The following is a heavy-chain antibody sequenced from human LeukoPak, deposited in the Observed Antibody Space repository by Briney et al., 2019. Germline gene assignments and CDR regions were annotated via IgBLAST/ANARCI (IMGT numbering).Heavy chain of an antibody. Sequence: GGSLRLSCVASGFIFSNYGMNWVRQAPGKGLEWVAAISASGSATSYADSVRGRFTISRDNSKNTLYLQMNSLGAEDTAIYYCAKGDYYDSSAYYNLFDPWGQGTLVTVSS. CDR3: AKGDYYDSSAYYNLFDP. CDR2: ISASGSAT. J-gene: IGHJ5*02. CDR1: GFIFSNYG. D-gene: IGHD3-22*01. V-gene: IGHV3-23*01.